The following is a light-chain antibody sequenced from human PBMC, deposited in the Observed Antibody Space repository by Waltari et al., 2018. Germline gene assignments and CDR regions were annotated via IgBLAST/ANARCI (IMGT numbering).Light chain of an antibody. CDR2: EVS. V-gene: IGLV2-8*01. Sequence: QSALTQPPSASGSPGQSVTISCTGTSRDVGGYKYVSWYQQHPGKVPKLRISEVSKRPSGVPDRFSGSKSGNTASLTVSGLQAEDEADYYCSSYAGSIYVFGTGTKVTVL. CDR1: SRDVGGYKY. CDR3: SSYAGSIYV. J-gene: IGLJ1*01.